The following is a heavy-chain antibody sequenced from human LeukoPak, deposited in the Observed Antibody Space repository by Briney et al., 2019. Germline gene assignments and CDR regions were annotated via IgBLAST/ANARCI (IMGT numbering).Heavy chain of an antibody. CDR2: IYHSGST. Sequence: PSQTLSLTCAVSGGSISSGGYSWSWIRQPPGKGLEWIGYIYHSGSTYYNPSLKSRVTISVDTSKNQFSLKLSSVTAADTAVYYCARESGGSDAFDIWGQGTMVTVSS. D-gene: IGHD3-10*01. CDR1: GGSISSGGYS. V-gene: IGHV4-30-2*01. CDR3: ARESGGSDAFDI. J-gene: IGHJ3*02.